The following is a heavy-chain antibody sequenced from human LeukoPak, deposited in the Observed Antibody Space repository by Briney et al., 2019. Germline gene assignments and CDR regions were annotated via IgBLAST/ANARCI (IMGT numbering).Heavy chain of an antibody. V-gene: IGHV1-2*02. CDR1: GYTFTGYY. CDR3: AGGRDYDFWSGYYGY. CDR2: INPNSGGT. D-gene: IGHD3-3*01. Sequence: ASVKVSCKASGYTFTGYYMHWVRQAPGQGLEWMGWINPNSGGTNYSQKFQGRVTMTRDTSISTAYMELSRLRSDDTAVYYCAGGRDYDFWSGYYGYWGQGTLVTVSS. J-gene: IGHJ4*02.